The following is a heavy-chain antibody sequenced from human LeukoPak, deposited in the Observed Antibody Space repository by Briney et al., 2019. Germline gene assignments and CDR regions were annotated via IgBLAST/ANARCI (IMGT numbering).Heavy chain of an antibody. V-gene: IGHV3-30*18. D-gene: IGHD3-10*02. Sequence: GGSLRLSCAASGYPFRTYGMHWVRQAPGKGLEWVAVISFDGSNKYYADSVKGRFTISRDNSKNTLYLQMNSLRAEDTAVYYCAKAADVQGSWDYWGQGTLVTVSS. CDR3: AKAADVQGSWDY. J-gene: IGHJ4*02. CDR1: GYPFRTYG. CDR2: ISFDGSNK.